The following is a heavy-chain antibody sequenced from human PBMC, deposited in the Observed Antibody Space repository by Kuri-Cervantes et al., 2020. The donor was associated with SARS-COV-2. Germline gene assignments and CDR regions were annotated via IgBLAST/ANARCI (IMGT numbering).Heavy chain of an antibody. J-gene: IGHJ4*02. Sequence: GESLKISCAASGFTFSSYGMHWVRQAPGKGLEWVANIKQDGSEKYYAESVKGRFTISRDNAKNSLYLQMNSLRAEDTAVYYCARDYDPRGFDYWGQGTLVTVSS. D-gene: IGHD3-3*01. CDR3: ARDYDPRGFDY. V-gene: IGHV3-7*03. CDR2: IKQDGSEK. CDR1: GFTFSSYG.